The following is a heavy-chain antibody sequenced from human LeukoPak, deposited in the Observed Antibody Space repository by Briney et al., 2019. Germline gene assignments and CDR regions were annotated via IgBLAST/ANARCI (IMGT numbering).Heavy chain of an antibody. CDR2: IYYSGST. Sequence: SETLSLTCTVSGGSVSSGTYYWSWIRQPPGKGLEWIGYIYYSGSTNYNPSLKSRVTISVDTSKNQFSLKLSSVAAADTAVYYCARDRVRGNSNPFFDYWGQGTLVTVSS. D-gene: IGHD4-11*01. CDR1: GGSVSSGTYY. CDR3: ARDRVRGNSNPFFDY. V-gene: IGHV4-61*01. J-gene: IGHJ4*02.